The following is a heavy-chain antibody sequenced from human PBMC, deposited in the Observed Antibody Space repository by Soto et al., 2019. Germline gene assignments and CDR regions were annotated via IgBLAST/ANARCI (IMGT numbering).Heavy chain of an antibody. D-gene: IGHD3-10*01. J-gene: IGHJ4*02. Sequence: PSGTLSLTCTVSGASITYGAYSWSWIRQTPGKGLEWIGYINHLETTFYNPSFESRLTLSIDRTKNQFSLNLKSMSAADRAVYFCARGGGFDSFDYWGQGILVTVSS. CDR1: GASITYGAYS. CDR3: ARGGGFDSFDY. CDR2: INHLETT. V-gene: IGHV4-30-2*01.